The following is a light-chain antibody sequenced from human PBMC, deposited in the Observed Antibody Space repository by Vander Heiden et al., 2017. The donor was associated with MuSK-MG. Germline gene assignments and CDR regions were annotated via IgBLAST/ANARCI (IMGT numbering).Light chain of an antibody. CDR1: SSNIGAGYD. CDR3: QSYDSSLSVV. Sequence: QSVLTLPPSVSGAPGQRVTISCTGSSSNIGAGYDVHWYQQLPGTAPKLLIYGNSNRPSGVPDRFSGCKSGTSASLAITGLQAEDEADYYCQSYDSSLSVVFGGGTKLTVL. J-gene: IGLJ2*01. V-gene: IGLV1-40*01. CDR2: GNS.